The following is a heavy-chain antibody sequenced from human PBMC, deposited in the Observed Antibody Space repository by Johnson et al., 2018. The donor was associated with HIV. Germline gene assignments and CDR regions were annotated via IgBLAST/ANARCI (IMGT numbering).Heavy chain of an antibody. CDR3: VTADRGSA. J-gene: IGHJ3*01. CDR1: AFTLTNYA. V-gene: IGHV3-7*03. D-gene: IGHD1-26*01. Sequence: VQLVESGGGVVQPGRSLRLSCAASAFTLTNYAIHWVRQAPGKGLEYVANVNQDGSAKFYVDSVKGRFTISRDNAKNSLYLQMNSLRDEDTAVYYCVTADRGSAWGQGTTVTVSS. CDR2: VNQDGSAK.